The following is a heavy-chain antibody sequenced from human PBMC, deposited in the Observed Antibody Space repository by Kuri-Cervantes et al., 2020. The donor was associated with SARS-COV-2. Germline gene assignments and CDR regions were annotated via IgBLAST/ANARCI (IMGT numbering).Heavy chain of an antibody. V-gene: IGHV3-30*14. CDR3: ARWSIVGATRGLLRYYGMDV. CDR2: ISYDGSNK. Sequence: GESLKISCAASGFTFSSYAMHWVRQAPGKGLEWVAVISYDGSNKCYADSVKGRFTISRDNSKNTLYLQMNSLRAEDTAVYYCARWSIVGATRGLLRYYGMDVWGQGTTVTVSS. J-gene: IGHJ6*02. D-gene: IGHD1-26*01. CDR1: GFTFSSYA.